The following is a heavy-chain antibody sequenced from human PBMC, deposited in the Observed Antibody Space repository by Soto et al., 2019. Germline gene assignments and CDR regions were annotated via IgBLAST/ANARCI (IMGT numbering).Heavy chain of an antibody. J-gene: IGHJ6*02. CDR2: ISSGATYI. D-gene: IGHD2-21*01. CDR1: GFTFSIFT. Sequence: GGSLRLSCAPAGFTFSIFTIHWVRQAPGRGLEWISSISSGATYINYADSVRGRFTISRDDAQNSLSLQMNSLRADDTAVYYCARGFCSGGNCYHGLHVSGPGTTLTVYS. CDR3: ARGFCSGGNCYHGLHV. V-gene: IGHV3-21*01.